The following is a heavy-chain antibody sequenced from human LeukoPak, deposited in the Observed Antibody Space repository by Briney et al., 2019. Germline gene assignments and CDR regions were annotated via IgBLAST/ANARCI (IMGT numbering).Heavy chain of an antibody. Sequence: SETLSLTCTVSGGSVSSGSYYWSWIRQPPGKGLEWIGYIYYSGSTNYNPSLKSRVTISVDTSKNQFSLKLSSVTAADTAVYYCAREFIAARPYYGMDVWGQGTTVTVSS. V-gene: IGHV4-61*01. CDR1: GGSVSSGSYY. CDR3: AREFIAARPYYGMDV. D-gene: IGHD6-6*01. J-gene: IGHJ6*02. CDR2: IYYSGST.